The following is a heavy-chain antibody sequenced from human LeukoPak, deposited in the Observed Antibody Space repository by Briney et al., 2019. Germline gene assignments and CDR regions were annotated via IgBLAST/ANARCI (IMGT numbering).Heavy chain of an antibody. Sequence: SETLSLTCAVSGYSISSGYYWGWIRQPPGKGLEGIGNMYHSGSTYYNRSLKSRVTISVDTSKNQFSLKLSSVTAADTAVYYCARDYRYCSSTSCYAFDYWGQGTLVTVSS. CDR3: ARDYRYCSSTSCYAFDY. CDR2: MYHSGST. D-gene: IGHD2-2*01. CDR1: GYSISSGYY. J-gene: IGHJ4*02. V-gene: IGHV4-38-2*02.